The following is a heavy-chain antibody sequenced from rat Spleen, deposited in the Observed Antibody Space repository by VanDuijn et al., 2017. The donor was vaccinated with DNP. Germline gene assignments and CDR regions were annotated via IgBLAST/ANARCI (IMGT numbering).Heavy chain of an antibody. CDR1: GFTFSYYG. J-gene: IGHJ2*01. Sequence: EVQLVESGGGLVQPGRSLKLSCAASGFTFSYYGMAWVRQAPKKGLEWVASISASGGSTSYRDSVKGRFTISRDNTKSILYLQMDSLRSEDTATYYGSTLNFYASRSEYFDYWGQGVMVTVSS. D-gene: IGHD1-12*01. CDR3: STLNFYASRSEYFDY. V-gene: IGHV5-19*01. CDR2: ISASGGST.